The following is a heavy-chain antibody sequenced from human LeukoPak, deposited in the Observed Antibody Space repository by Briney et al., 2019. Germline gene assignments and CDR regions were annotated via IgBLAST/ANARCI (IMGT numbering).Heavy chain of an antibody. D-gene: IGHD6-13*01. CDR2: IYPGDSDT. CDR1: GYTFFTYW. J-gene: IGHJ6*03. CDR3: ARLAAAGKVNYYYYYMDV. Sequence: PGESLKISCKGSGYTFFTYWIGWVRQMPGKGLEWMGIIYPGDSDTRYSPSFQGQVTISADKSIRTAYLQWSSLKASDTAIYYCARLAAAGKVNYYYYYMDVWGKGTTVTVSS. V-gene: IGHV5-51*01.